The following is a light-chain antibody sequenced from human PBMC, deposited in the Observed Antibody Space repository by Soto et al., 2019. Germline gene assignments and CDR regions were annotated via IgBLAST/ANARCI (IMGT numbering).Light chain of an antibody. J-gene: IGKJ1*01. V-gene: IGKV3-20*01. Sequence: EIVLTQSPGTLSLSPGERATLSCRASQSVNSNYLAWYQQKPGQGPRLLMYGASSRATGIPDRFSGSGSGTDFTLTISRLEPEDFSVYYGHQYYNSPRTFGQGTKVDIK. CDR2: GAS. CDR1: QSVNSNY. CDR3: HQYYNSPRT.